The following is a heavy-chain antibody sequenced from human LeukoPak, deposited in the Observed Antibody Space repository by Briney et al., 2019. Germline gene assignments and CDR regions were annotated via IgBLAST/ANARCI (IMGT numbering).Heavy chain of an antibody. J-gene: IGHJ4*02. CDR1: GYTCTGYY. CDR3: ARAGKYCSGGSCYRFDY. V-gene: IGHV1-2*02. Sequence: ASVKVSCKASGYTCTGYYMHWVRQAPGQGLEWMGWINPNSGGTNYAQKFQGRVTMTRDTSISTAYMELSRLRSDDTAVYYCARAGKYCSGGSCYRFDYWGQGTLVTVSS. CDR2: INPNSGGT. D-gene: IGHD2-15*01.